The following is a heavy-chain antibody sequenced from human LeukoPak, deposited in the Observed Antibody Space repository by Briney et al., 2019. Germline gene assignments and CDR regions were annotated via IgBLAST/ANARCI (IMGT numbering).Heavy chain of an antibody. Sequence: PSETLSLTCAVRGGSISGRYWSWIRQSPGKRPEWIGEINRSGGINYNPSLQSRLTISVDTYNNQFSLRLKSVTAADTAVYYCARGNSDFDSGGLEHWGQGSLLTVSS. CDR1: GGSISGRY. CDR3: ARGNSDFDSGGLEH. D-gene: IGHD5-12*01. V-gene: IGHV4-34*01. J-gene: IGHJ5*02. CDR2: INRSGGI.